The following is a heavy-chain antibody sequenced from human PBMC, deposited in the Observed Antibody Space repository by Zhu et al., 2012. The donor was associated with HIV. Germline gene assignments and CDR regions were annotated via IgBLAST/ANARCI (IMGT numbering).Heavy chain of an antibody. CDR1: GGSFSGHY. Sequence: QVQLQQWGAGLLKPSETLSLSCAVYGGSFSGHYWSWIRQSPGKGLEWVGEINHSGSTNYNPSLKSRVTISVDKSKNQFFLKVKSLTAADTAMYYCARGTYGATVATLFDIWGQGTLVTVSS. J-gene: IGHJ4*02. CDR2: INHSGST. D-gene: IGHD4-23*01. V-gene: IGHV4-34*01. CDR3: ARGTYGATVATLFDI.